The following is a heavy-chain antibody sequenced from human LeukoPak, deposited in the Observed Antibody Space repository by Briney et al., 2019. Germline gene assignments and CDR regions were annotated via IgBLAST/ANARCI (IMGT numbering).Heavy chain of an antibody. CDR1: GGSFSGYY. J-gene: IGHJ4*02. CDR3: ARGRTMVRGVIINSGY. D-gene: IGHD3-10*01. V-gene: IGHV4-34*01. CDR2: INHSGST. Sequence: SETLSLTCAVYGGSFSGYYWSWIRQPPGKGLEWIGEINHSGSTNYNPSLKSRVTISVDTSKNQFSLKLSSVTAADTAVYYCARGRTMVRGVIINSGYWGQGTLVTVSS.